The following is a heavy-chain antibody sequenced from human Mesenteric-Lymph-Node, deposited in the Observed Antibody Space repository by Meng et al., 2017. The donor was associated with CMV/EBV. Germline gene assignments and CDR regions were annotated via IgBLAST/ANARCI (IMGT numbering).Heavy chain of an antibody. V-gene: IGHV4-30-4*08. Sequence: SETLSLTCSVSGGSISSAYYYWTWIRQPPGKGLEWIGYIYYSGSTYYNPSLKSRFTISVDTSKNQFSLKLNSVTAADTAVYYCARGGYYCSIASCYDEWDDAFDIWGQGTMVTVSS. CDR1: GGSISSAYYY. CDR2: IYYSGST. D-gene: IGHD2-2*01. J-gene: IGHJ3*02. CDR3: ARGGYYCSIASCYDEWDDAFDI.